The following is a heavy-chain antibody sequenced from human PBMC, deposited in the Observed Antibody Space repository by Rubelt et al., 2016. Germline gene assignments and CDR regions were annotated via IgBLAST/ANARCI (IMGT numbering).Heavy chain of an antibody. CDR1: GYTLTGYY. J-gene: IGHJ5*02. CDR3: ARGYCSGGSCYSFLFDP. V-gene: IGHV1-2*02. CDR2: INRNSGCT. Sequence: QVQLVQSGAEVKKPGASVKVSCKASGYTLTGYYMHWVRQAPGQGLEWMGWINRNSGCTNFAKKFQGRVTMTRDTSMSTAYMELGRLRSDDTAVYYCARGYCSGGSCYSFLFDPWGQGTLVTVSS. D-gene: IGHD2-15*01.